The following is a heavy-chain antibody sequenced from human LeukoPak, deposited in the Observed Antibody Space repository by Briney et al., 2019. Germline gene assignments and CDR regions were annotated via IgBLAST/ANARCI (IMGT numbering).Heavy chain of an antibody. CDR2: INHSGST. Sequence: SETLSLTCAVYGGSFSGYYWSWIRQPPGKGLEWIGEINHSGSTNYNPSLKSRVTISVDTSKNQFSLKLSSVTAADTAVYYCARGFRRRFLEWLLSGNWFDPWGQGTLVTVSS. V-gene: IGHV4-34*01. J-gene: IGHJ5*02. CDR3: ARGFRRRFLEWLLSGNWFDP. CDR1: GGSFSGYY. D-gene: IGHD3-3*01.